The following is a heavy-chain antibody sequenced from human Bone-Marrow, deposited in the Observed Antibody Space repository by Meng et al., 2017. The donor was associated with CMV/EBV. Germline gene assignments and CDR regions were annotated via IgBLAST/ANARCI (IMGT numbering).Heavy chain of an antibody. Sequence: ASVKVSCKASGYTFTSYDINWVRQATGQGLEWMGWMNPNSGNTGYAQKFQGRVTITRNTSISTAYMELSSLRSEDTAVYYCARVQTYYDFWSGYYTGSIHYYGMDVWGQGSTATVSS. V-gene: IGHV1-8*03. D-gene: IGHD3-3*01. CDR2: MNPNSGNT. CDR1: GYTFTSYD. CDR3: ARVQTYYDFWSGYYTGSIHYYGMDV. J-gene: IGHJ6*02.